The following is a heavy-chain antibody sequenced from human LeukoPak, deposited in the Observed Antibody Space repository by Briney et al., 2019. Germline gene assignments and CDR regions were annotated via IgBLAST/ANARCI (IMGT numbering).Heavy chain of an antibody. J-gene: IGHJ4*02. CDR3: ARRAKHCSGGSCYPYYFDY. CDR1: GASISSYY. CDR2: IYYSGST. V-gene: IGHV4-59*01. D-gene: IGHD2-15*01. Sequence: SETLSLTCTVSGASISSYYWSWIRQPPGKGLECIGYIYYSGSTNYNPSLKSRVTISVDTSKNQFSLKLSSVTAADTAVYYRARRAKHCSGGSCYPYYFDYWDQGTLVTVSS.